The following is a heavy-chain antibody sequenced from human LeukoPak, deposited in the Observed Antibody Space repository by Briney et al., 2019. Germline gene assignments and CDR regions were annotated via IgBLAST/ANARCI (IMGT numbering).Heavy chain of an antibody. J-gene: IGHJ4*02. V-gene: IGHV1-2*02. CDR1: GYTFTDYY. CDR3: VRAVVTDGFDY. D-gene: IGHD4-23*01. Sequence: ASVKVSCKVSGYTFTDYYIHWVRQAPGQGLEWMGWVNPNSGGTNYAQRFQGRVTVTGDTSISTAYMELTRLTSDDTAVYYCVRAVVTDGFDYWGQGTLVTASS. CDR2: VNPNSGGT.